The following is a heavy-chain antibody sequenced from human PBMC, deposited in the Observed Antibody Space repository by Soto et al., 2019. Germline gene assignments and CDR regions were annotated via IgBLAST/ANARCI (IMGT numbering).Heavy chain of an antibody. CDR3: ARAPYGSSPYHI. Sequence: QVQLQESGPRLVKPSGTLSLTCAVSGGSITTSNWWAWFRQSPGKGLEWIAEIYHVGTTKYSPSLKSRISISLDKSNEQFFLSLSSMTAADTAVYYCARAPYGSSPYHIWGQGILVTVSS. V-gene: IGHV4-4*02. J-gene: IGHJ4*02. D-gene: IGHD3-10*01. CDR2: IYHVGTT. CDR1: GGSITTSNW.